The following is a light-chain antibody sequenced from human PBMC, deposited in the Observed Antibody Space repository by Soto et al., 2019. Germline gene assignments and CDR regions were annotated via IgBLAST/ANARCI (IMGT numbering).Light chain of an antibody. Sequence: DIQMTQSPSSLSASVGDRVTITCRASQIINTWLAWYQQKPGKAPKLMIYRASNLLSGVTSRFTGSRSGTEFTLTISSLQPDDFSIYYCQQYETYSGTFGPGTKVDL. CDR2: RAS. CDR1: QIINTW. J-gene: IGKJ3*01. V-gene: IGKV1-5*03. CDR3: QQYETYSGT.